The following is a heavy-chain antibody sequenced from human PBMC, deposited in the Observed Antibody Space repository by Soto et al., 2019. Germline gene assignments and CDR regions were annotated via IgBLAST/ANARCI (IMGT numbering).Heavy chain of an antibody. CDR3: ARDKGLIAVHYYYFDS. CDR2: ISSRGATV. CDR1: GFSFDSHA. Sequence: PGGSLRLSCVASGFSFDSHAISWVRQAPGKGLEWVSSISSRGATVFYADSVKGRFTISRDNSDNSVYLQMNSLRAEDTAVYFCARDKGLIAVHYYYFDSWGQGTLVTVSS. J-gene: IGHJ4*02. V-gene: IGHV3-23*01. D-gene: IGHD3-10*01.